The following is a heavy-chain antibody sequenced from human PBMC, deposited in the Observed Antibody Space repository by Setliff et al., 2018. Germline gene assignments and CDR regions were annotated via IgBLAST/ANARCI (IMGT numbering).Heavy chain of an antibody. V-gene: IGHV4-61*09. D-gene: IGHD3-9*01. J-gene: IGHJ4*02. CDR2: VYGTGST. CDR3: AHSTTFDLHHDY. Sequence: SETLSLTCNVSGASISSGSHYWSWIRQSAGEKPTWIGHVYGTGSTNYNPSFESRVSISVDKSNNQFSLKMTSVTAADTAMYYCAHSTTFDLHHDYWGQGALVTVSS. CDR1: GASISSGSHY.